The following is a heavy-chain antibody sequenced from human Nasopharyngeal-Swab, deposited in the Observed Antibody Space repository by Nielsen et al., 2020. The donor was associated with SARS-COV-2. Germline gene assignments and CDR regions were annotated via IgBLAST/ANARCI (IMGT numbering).Heavy chain of an antibody. CDR3: VRDVSYASGSAYNFDH. CDR1: GFTFSSYA. V-gene: IGHV3-30-3*01. Sequence: GGSLRLSCAASGFTFSSYAMHWVRQAPGKGLEWVAVISYDGSNKYYADSVKGRFTISRDNFRNTVNLQMSALRLEDTAVYFCVRDVSYASGSAYNFDHWGRGTLVTVSS. D-gene: IGHD3-10*01. J-gene: IGHJ4*02. CDR2: ISYDGSNK.